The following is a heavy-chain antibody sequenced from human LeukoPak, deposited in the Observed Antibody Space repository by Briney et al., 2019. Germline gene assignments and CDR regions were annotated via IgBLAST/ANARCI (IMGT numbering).Heavy chain of an antibody. V-gene: IGHV4-34*01. Sequence: PSETLSLTCAVYGGSFSGYYWSWIRQPPGKGLEWIGEINHSGSTNYNPSLKSRVTISVDTSKNQFSLKLSFVTAADTAVYYCARGRMRTTGTTDAFDIWGQGTMVTVSS. CDR2: INHSGST. D-gene: IGHD1-1*01. CDR1: GGSFSGYY. CDR3: ARGRMRTTGTTDAFDI. J-gene: IGHJ3*02.